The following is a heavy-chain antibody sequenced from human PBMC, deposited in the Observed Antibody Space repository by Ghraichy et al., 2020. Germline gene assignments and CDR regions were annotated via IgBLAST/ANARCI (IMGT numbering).Heavy chain of an antibody. CDR2: ISANNGNT. V-gene: IGHV1-18*01. Sequence: SVKVSCKASGYTFSSYGISWVRQAPGQGLEWMGWISANNGNTNYAQKFQGRVTMTTDTSTSTAHMELRSLRSDDTAVYYCARHGRLDYWGQGTLVTVSS. J-gene: IGHJ4*02. CDR3: ARHGRLDY. D-gene: IGHD2-15*01. CDR1: GYTFSSYG.